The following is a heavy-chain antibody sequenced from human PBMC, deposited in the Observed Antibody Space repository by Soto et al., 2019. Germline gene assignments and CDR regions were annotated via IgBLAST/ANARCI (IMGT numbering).Heavy chain of an antibody. CDR1: GFTFSSYG. Sequence: QVQLVESGGGVVQPGRSLRLSCAASGFTFSSYGIHWVRQAPGKGLEWVAVIWYDGSNKYYADSVKGRFTISRDNSKNTLYLQINSLRAEDTAVYYCARGSGRYYWYFDLWGRGTLVTVSS. CDR2: IWYDGSNK. D-gene: IGHD6-19*01. CDR3: ARGSGRYYWYFDL. V-gene: IGHV3-33*01. J-gene: IGHJ2*01.